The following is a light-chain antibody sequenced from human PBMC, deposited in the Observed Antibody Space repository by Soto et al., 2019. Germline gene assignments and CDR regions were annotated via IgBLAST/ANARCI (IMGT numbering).Light chain of an antibody. V-gene: IGLV2-23*01. CDR3: CSYAGGSTHV. Sequence: QSALTQPASVSGSPGQSITISCTGTSSDVGSYNLVSWYQQHPGKAPKLMIYEGSKRPSGVSNRFSGSKSGNTASLTISGLQAEDEADYYCCSYAGGSTHVFGAGTXVTVL. J-gene: IGLJ1*01. CDR1: SSDVGSYNL. CDR2: EGS.